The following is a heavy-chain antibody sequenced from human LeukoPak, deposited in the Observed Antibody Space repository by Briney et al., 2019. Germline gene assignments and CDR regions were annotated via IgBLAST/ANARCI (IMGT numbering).Heavy chain of an antibody. CDR3: ARDMDSSGWYGRVGFDY. CDR2: INPNSGGT. V-gene: IGHV1-2*02. J-gene: IGHJ4*02. CDR1: GYTFTGYY. D-gene: IGHD6-19*01. Sequence: GASVKVSCKASGYTFTGYYMHWVRQAPGQGLEWMGWINPNSGGTNYAQKFQGRVTMTRDTSISTAYMELSRLRSDDTAVYYCARDMDSSGWYGRVGFDYWGQGTLVTVSS.